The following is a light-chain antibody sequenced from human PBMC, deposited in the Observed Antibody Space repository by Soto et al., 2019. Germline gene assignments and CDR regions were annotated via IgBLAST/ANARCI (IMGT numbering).Light chain of an antibody. CDR3: VLYMGSGLWV. V-gene: IGLV8-61*01. Sequence: QTVVTQEPSFSVSPGGTVTLTCGLSSGSVSTSYYPSWYQQTPGQAPRTLIYSTNTRSSGVPDRFSGSILGNKAALTITGAQADDESDYYCVLYMGSGLWVFVGGTKLTVL. CDR1: SGSVSTSYY. J-gene: IGLJ3*02. CDR2: STN.